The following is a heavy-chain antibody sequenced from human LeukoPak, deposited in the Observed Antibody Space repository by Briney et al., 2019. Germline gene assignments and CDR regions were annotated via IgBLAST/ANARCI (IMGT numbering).Heavy chain of an antibody. J-gene: IGHJ4*02. V-gene: IGHV3-9*01. CDR1: GFTFADYG. Sequence: PGRSLRLSCAASGFTFADYGMHWVRHAPGKGLEWVSGITWNSGTVGYADSVKGRFIISRDNAKSSLYLQMNSLRTEDTASYYCAKDMTAASYYFDYWGQGTVVTVSS. CDR3: AKDMTAASYYFDY. D-gene: IGHD6-13*01. CDR2: ITWNSGTV.